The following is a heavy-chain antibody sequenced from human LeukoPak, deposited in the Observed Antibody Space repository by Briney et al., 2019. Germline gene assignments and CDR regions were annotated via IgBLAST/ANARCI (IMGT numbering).Heavy chain of an antibody. D-gene: IGHD5-24*01. CDR3: ARDQRDGYNYPDY. CDR1: GFTFSSYS. Sequence: GGSLRLSCAASGFTFSSYSMNWVRQAPGKGLEWVSSISSSSSYIYYADSVKGRFTISRDNAKNSLYLQMNSLRAEDTAVYYCARDQRDGYNYPDYWGQGTLVTVSS. V-gene: IGHV3-21*01. CDR2: ISSSSSYI. J-gene: IGHJ4*02.